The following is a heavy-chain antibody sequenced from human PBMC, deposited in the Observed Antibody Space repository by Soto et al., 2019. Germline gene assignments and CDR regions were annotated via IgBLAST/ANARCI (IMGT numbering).Heavy chain of an antibody. CDR2: ISAYNGNT. D-gene: IGHD5-12*01. Sequence: QVQLVQSGAEVKKPGASVKVSCKASGYTFTSYGISWVRQAPGQGLEWMGWISAYNGNTNYAQKLQGIVTMTTDTSTSTAYMELRSLRSDDTAVYYCARCPAFSRDGYNYRGHWYFDLWGRGTLVTVSS. CDR3: ARCPAFSRDGYNYRGHWYFDL. CDR1: GYTFTSYG. J-gene: IGHJ2*01. V-gene: IGHV1-18*01.